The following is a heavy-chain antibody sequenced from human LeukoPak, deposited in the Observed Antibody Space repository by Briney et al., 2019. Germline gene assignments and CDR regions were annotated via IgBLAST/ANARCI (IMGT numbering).Heavy chain of an antibody. J-gene: IGHJ4*02. Sequence: ASVKVSCKASGYTFTSYGFCWVRQAPGQRLEWMGWINAANGDTKYSQKFQGRVTITRDTSASTAYMELSSLRSEDTAVYYCARSLTYYYDKSDYLVYWGQGTLVTVSS. D-gene: IGHD3-22*01. V-gene: IGHV1-3*01. CDR1: GYTFTSYG. CDR2: INAANGDT. CDR3: ARSLTYYYDKSDYLVY.